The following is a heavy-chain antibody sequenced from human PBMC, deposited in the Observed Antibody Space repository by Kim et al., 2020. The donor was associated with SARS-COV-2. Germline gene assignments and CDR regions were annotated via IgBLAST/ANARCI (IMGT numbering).Heavy chain of an antibody. CDR1: GGSFSGYY. CDR2: INHSGST. Sequence: SETLSLTCAVYGGSFSGYYWSWIRQPPGKGLEWIGEINHSGSTNYNPSLKSRVTISVDTSKNQFSLKLSSVTAADTAVYYCARGHNRGLYGDYVGANWFDPWGQGTLVTVSS. V-gene: IGHV4-34*01. CDR3: ARGHNRGLYGDYVGANWFDP. J-gene: IGHJ5*02. D-gene: IGHD4-17*01.